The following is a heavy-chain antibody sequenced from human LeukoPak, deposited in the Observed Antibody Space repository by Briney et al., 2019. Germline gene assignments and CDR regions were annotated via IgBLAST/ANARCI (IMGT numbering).Heavy chain of an antibody. CDR2: IISDGSST. Sequence: GGSLRLSCAASGFTFNRYWMHWVRQAPGKELVWVSRIISDGSSTNYADSVKGRFTISRDNAKNTLYLQMNSLRAEDTAVYYCAREDVDITVATSGAFDIWGQGTMVTVSS. D-gene: IGHD6-19*01. CDR1: GFTFNRYW. V-gene: IGHV3-74*01. CDR3: AREDVDITVATSGAFDI. J-gene: IGHJ3*02.